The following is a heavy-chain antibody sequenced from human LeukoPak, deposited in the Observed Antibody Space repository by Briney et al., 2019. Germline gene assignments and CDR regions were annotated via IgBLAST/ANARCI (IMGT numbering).Heavy chain of an antibody. V-gene: IGHV3-9*01. CDR2: ISWNSGSI. J-gene: IGHJ4*02. CDR1: GFTFDDYA. D-gene: IGHD6-13*01. Sequence: GRSLRLSCAASGFTFDDYAMHSVRQAPGKGLEWVSGISWNSGSIGYADPVKGRFTISRDNAKNSLYLQMNSLRAEDTALYYCAKVAAGEYYFDYWGQGTLVTVSS. CDR3: AKVAAGEYYFDY.